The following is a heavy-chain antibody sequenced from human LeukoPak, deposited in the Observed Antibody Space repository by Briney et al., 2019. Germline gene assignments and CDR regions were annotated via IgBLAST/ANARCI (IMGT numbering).Heavy chain of an antibody. V-gene: IGHV1-24*01. Sequence: ASVKVSCKVSGYTLTELSMHWVRQAPGKGLEWMGGFDPEDGETIYAQKFQGRVTMTEDTSTDTAYMELSSLRSGDTAVYYCATSTIFGVDPPYYYYGMDVWGQGTTVTVSS. D-gene: IGHD3-3*01. CDR1: GYTLTELS. J-gene: IGHJ6*02. CDR3: ATSTIFGVDPPYYYYGMDV. CDR2: FDPEDGET.